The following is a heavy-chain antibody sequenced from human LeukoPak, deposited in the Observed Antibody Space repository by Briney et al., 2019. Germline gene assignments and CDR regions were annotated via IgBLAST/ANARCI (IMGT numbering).Heavy chain of an antibody. V-gene: IGHV3-73*01. Sequence: GGSLRLSCAASGFTFSGSAMHWVRQASGKGLEWVGRIRSKANSYATAYAASVKGRFTISRDDSKNTAYLQVNSLKTEDTAVYYCTSPRYTGYYYGSGSYYNGEDYWGQGTLVTVSS. CDR1: GFTFSGSA. D-gene: IGHD3-10*01. CDR2: IRSKANSYAT. CDR3: TSPRYTGYYYGSGSYYNGEDY. J-gene: IGHJ4*02.